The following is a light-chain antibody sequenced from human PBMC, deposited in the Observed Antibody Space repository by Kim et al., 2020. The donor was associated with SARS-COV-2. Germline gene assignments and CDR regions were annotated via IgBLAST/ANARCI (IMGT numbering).Light chain of an antibody. CDR1: KLGDKY. CDR3: QAWDSSTVV. Sequence: SPGQPASITCYGDKLGDKYACWYQQKPGQSPVLVIYQDSKRPSGIPERFSGSNSGNTATLTISGTQAMDEADYYCQAWDSSTVVFGTGTKVTVL. CDR2: QDS. J-gene: IGLJ1*01. V-gene: IGLV3-1*01.